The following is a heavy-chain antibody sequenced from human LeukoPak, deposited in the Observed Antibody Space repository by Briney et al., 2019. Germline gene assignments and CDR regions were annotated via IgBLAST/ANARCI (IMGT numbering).Heavy chain of an antibody. V-gene: IGHV3-53*01. CDR1: GFAFTTKW. J-gene: IGHJ4*02. CDR2: IYSGGSA. D-gene: IGHD1-26*01. Sequence: GGSLRLSCNASGFAFTTKWMSWVRQAPGKGLEWVSVIYSGGSAYYADSVKGRFTISRDNSKNTLYLQMNSLRAEDTAVYYCAREWERDWGQGTLVTVSS. CDR3: AREWERD.